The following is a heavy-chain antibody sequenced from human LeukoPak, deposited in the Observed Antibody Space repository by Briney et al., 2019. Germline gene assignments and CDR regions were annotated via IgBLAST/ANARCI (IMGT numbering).Heavy chain of an antibody. J-gene: IGHJ4*02. V-gene: IGHV3-13*01. CDR1: GFTFTDYD. Sequence: GGSLRLSCAASGFTFTDYDMHWVRQVIGKGLEWVSAIGIRGDTHYSGSVKGRFTISRENAESSLYLQMNSLRAEDTAVYYWARGGIQVSGIDEFDYWGQGTLVTVSS. D-gene: IGHD6-19*01. CDR3: ARGGIQVSGIDEFDY. CDR2: IGIRGDT.